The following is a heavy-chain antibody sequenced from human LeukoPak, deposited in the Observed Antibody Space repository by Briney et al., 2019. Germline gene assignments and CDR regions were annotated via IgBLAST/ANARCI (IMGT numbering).Heavy chain of an antibody. CDR1: GGSISSDY. CDR2: IHHSGNT. V-gene: IGHV4-59*08. D-gene: IGHD3-22*01. J-gene: IGHJ3*01. CDR3: ARGYYDSSCASNTFYV. Sequence: SETLSLTCTVSGGSISSDYWSWIRQPPGKGLEWIGYIHHSGNTNFNPSLKSRVTVSVHTSKNKFSLQLSSVTAAATAVYYCARGYYDSSCASNTFYVWGQGTLVTVSS.